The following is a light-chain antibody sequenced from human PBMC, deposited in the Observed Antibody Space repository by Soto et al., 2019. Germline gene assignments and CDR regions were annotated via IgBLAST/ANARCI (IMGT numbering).Light chain of an antibody. CDR3: QQSSNWPPEIT. J-gene: IGKJ5*01. Sequence: EIVMTMYPATLSVSPVERATLSCRASQSVSSNLAWYQQKPGQAPRLLIYGASTRATGIPARFSGSGSGTEFILTISSLEPEDFAVYYCQQSSNWPPEITVGQGTRLEIK. CDR2: GAS. V-gene: IGKV3D-15*01. CDR1: QSVSSN.